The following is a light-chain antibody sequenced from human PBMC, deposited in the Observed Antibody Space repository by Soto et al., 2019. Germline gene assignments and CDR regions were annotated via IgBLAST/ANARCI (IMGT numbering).Light chain of an antibody. V-gene: IGKV1-39*01. J-gene: IGKJ3*01. CDR1: QSISSY. Sequence: DIQMTQSPSSLSASVGDRVTITCRASQSISSYLYWYKQKPGKAPKLLIYAASSLQSGVPSRFSGSGSGTDFTLTISSLQPEDFATYYCQQSYSTLTFGPGTKVDIK. CDR2: AAS. CDR3: QQSYSTLT.